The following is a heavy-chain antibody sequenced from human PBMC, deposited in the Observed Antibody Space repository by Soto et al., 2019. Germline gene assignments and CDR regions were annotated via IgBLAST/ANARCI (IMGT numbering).Heavy chain of an antibody. Sequence: ASVKVSCKASGNTVPNYAIHWVRQAPGQGLEWMGVINPSGGSTSYAQNFQGRVTMTRDTSTSTVYMELSSLRSEDTAVYYCVRESTPTRWFDPWGQGTLVTVSS. V-gene: IGHV1-46*03. CDR2: INPSGGST. J-gene: IGHJ5*02. CDR3: VRESTPTRWFDP. D-gene: IGHD2-2*01. CDR1: GNTVPNYA.